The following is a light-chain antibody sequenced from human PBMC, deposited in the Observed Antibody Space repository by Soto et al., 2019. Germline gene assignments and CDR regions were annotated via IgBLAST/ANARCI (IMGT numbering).Light chain of an antibody. CDR1: QSVSSY. V-gene: IGKV3-11*01. Sequence: EIGLPPSPATLALPPGASAPLSCKASQSVSSYLAWYQQKPGQAPRLLIYDASNRATGIPARFSGSGSGTDFTLTISSLEPEDFAVYYCQQRSNWPITFGQGTRLEIK. CDR2: DAS. J-gene: IGKJ5*01. CDR3: QQRSNWPIT.